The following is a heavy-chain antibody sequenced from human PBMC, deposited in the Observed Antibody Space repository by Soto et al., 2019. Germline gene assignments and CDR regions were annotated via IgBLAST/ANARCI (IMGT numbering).Heavy chain of an antibody. Sequence: GASVKVSCKASGYTFTSYAMHWVLQAPGQRLEWMGWINAGNGNTKYSQKFQGRVTITRDTSASTAYMELSSLRSEDTAVYYCARSPTYYYGSGSYYTQNWFDPWGQGTLVTVSS. CDR3: ARSPTYYYGSGSYYTQNWFDP. J-gene: IGHJ5*02. CDR2: INAGNGNT. CDR1: GYTFTSYA. V-gene: IGHV1-3*01. D-gene: IGHD3-10*01.